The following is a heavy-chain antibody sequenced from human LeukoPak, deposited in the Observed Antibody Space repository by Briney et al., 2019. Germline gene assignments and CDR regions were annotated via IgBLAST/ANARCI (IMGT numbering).Heavy chain of an antibody. D-gene: IGHD3-16*02. Sequence: GGSLRLSCAASGFTFSSYSMNWVRQAPGKGLEWVSSISSSSSYIYYADSVKGRFTISRDNAKNSLYLQMNSLRAEDTAVYYCARDGMITFGGVIVIPHFDYWGQGTLVTVSS. J-gene: IGHJ4*02. CDR3: ARDGMITFGGVIVIPHFDY. CDR1: GFTFSSYS. V-gene: IGHV3-21*01. CDR2: ISSSSSYI.